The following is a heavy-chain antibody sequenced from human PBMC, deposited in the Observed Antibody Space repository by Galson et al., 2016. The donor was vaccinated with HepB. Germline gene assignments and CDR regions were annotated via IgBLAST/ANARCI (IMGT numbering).Heavy chain of an antibody. CDR3: ARDTSSNMRADW. J-gene: IGHJ4*02. V-gene: IGHV3-53*01. CDR2: IYSDGRT. CDR1: GFTFSNAW. Sequence: SLRLSCAASGFTFSNAWMSWVRQAPGKGLEWVSIIYSDGRTYYADSVKGRFTISRDNSKNTLYLQMNSLSPDDTAVYYCARDTSSNMRADWWGQGTLVTVSS. D-gene: IGHD3-16*01.